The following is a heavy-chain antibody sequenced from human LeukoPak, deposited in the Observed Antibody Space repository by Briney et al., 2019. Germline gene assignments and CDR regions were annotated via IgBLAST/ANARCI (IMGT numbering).Heavy chain of an antibody. D-gene: IGHD3-22*01. Sequence: SGRSLRLSCAASGFTFSSYGMHWVRQAPGKGLEWVAVISYDGSNKYYADSVKGRFTISRDNSKNTLYLQMNSLRAEDTAVYYCAKMYYDSRQTHYYYYGMDVWGQGTTVTVSS. CDR3: AKMYYDSRQTHYYYYGMDV. V-gene: IGHV3-30*18. CDR1: GFTFSSYG. J-gene: IGHJ6*02. CDR2: ISYDGSNK.